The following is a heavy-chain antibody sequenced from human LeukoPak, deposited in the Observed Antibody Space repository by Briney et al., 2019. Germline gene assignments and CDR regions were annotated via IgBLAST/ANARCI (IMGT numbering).Heavy chain of an antibody. CDR2: IYTSGST. CDR1: GGSISSYY. CDR3: ARGNIAVADTFDY. V-gene: IGHV4-4*07. J-gene: IGHJ4*02. Sequence: SETLSLTCTVSGGSISSYYWCWIRQPAGKGLEWIGRIYTSGSTNYNPSLKSRVTMSVDTSKNQFSLKLSSVTAADTAVYYCARGNIAVADTFDYWGQGTLVTVSS. D-gene: IGHD6-19*01.